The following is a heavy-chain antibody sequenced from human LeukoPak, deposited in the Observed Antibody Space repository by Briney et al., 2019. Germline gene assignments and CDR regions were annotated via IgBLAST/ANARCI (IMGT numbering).Heavy chain of an antibody. J-gene: IGHJ4*02. CDR1: GFTFSSYG. Sequence: GGSLRLSCAASGFTFSSYGMHWVRQAPGKGLEWVAVISYDGSNKYYADSVKGRFTIPRDNSKNTLYLQMNSLRAEDTAVYYCAKGRTVLVTAGIFDYWGQGTLVTVSS. D-gene: IGHD2-21*02. V-gene: IGHV3-30*18. CDR2: ISYDGSNK. CDR3: AKGRTVLVTAGIFDY.